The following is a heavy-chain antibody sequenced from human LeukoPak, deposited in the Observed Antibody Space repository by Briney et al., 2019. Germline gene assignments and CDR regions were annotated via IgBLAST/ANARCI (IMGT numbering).Heavy chain of an antibody. CDR2: IYASGSA. V-gene: IGHV4-61*02. D-gene: IGHD2/OR15-2a*01. CDR3: ARILAQFDY. CDR1: GGSINSGSYY. Sequence: TSETLSLTCTVSGGSINSGSYYWSWVRQPAGKGLEWIGRIYASGSASYNPSLKSRVTISTDTSKNQFSLKLTSVTAADTAVYYCARILAQFDYWGQGTLVTVSS. J-gene: IGHJ4*02.